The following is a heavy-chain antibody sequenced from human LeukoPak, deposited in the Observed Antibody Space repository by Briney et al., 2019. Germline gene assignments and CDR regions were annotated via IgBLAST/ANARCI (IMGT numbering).Heavy chain of an antibody. CDR1: GYTFTSYA. CDR3: ARDCSGGSCYSL. V-gene: IGHV1-3*01. D-gene: IGHD2-15*01. J-gene: IGHJ4*02. Sequence: ASVKVSCEASGYTFTSYAMHWVRQAPGQRLEWMGWINAGNGNTKYSQKFQGRVTITRDTSASTAYMELSSLRSEDTAVYYCARDCSGGSCYSLWGQGTLVTVSS. CDR2: INAGNGNT.